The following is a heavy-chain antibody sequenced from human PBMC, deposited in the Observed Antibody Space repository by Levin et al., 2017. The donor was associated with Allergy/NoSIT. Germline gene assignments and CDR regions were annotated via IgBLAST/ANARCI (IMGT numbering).Heavy chain of an antibody. D-gene: IGHD1-20*01. CDR2: MNPNSANT. J-gene: IGHJ6*03. V-gene: IGHV1-8*01. Sequence: AGGSLRLSCKASGYTFTSYDFNWVRQATGQGLEWMGWMNPNSANTGYAQKFQGRVTMTRNTSISTAYMELSSLRSEDTAVYYCARAMSNWNYMDVWGKGTTVTVSS. CDR3: ARAMSNWNYMDV. CDR1: GYTFTSYD.